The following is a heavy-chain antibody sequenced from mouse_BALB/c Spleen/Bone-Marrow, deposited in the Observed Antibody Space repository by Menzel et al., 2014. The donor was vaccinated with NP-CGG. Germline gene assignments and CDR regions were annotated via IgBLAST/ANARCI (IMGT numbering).Heavy chain of an antibody. V-gene: IGHV1-20*02. D-gene: IGHD2-14*01. CDR1: GYSFTGYF. CDR3: ARCNYRYDGDFDY. Sequence: EVQVVESGPELVKPGASVKISCKASGYSFTGYFMNWVMQSHGKSLEWIGRINPYNGDTFYNQKFKGKATLTVDKSSSTAHMELRSLASEDSAVYYCARCNYRYDGDFDYWGQGTTLTVSS. J-gene: IGHJ2*01. CDR2: INPYNGDT.